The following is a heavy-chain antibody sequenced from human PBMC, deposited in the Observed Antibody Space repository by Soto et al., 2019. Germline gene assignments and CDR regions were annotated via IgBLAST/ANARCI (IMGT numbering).Heavy chain of an antibody. CDR3: AREEYYYGSGAFFDY. D-gene: IGHD3-10*01. CDR2: IIPILGIA. CDR1: GGTFSSYT. J-gene: IGHJ4*02. Sequence: QVQLVQSGGEVKKPGSSVKVSCKASGGTFSSYTISWVRQAPGQGLEWMGRIIPILGIANYAQKFQGRVTITADKSTNTAYMELSSLRSETTAVYYCAREEYYYGSGAFFDYWGQGTLVTVSS. V-gene: IGHV1-69*08.